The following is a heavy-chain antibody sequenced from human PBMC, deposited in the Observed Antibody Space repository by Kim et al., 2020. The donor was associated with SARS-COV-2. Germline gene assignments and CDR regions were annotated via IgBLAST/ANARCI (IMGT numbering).Heavy chain of an antibody. D-gene: IGHD3-10*01. CDR1: GGTFSSYA. CDR2: IIPIFGTA. J-gene: IGHJ4*02. CDR3: ARDRGETHYFDY. V-gene: IGHV1-69*13. Sequence: SVKVSCKASGGTFSSYAISWVRQAPGQGLEWMGGIIPIFGTANYAQKFQGRVTITADESTSTAYMELSSLRSEDTAVYYCARDRGETHYFDYWGQGTLVTVSS.